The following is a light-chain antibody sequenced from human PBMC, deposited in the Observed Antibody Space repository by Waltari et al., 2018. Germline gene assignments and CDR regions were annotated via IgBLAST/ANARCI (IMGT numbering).Light chain of an antibody. J-gene: IGLJ3*02. CDR3: SSYAGSNNLGV. V-gene: IGLV2-8*01. CDR2: EVT. CDR1: TSDVGGYNY. Sequence: QSALTQPPSASGSPGQSVTISCTGTTSDVGGYNYVSGYQQHPGKAPKLVIYEVTRRPSGVPDRFSGSKSGNTASLTVSGLQAEDEANYYCSSYAGSNNLGVFGGGTKLTVL.